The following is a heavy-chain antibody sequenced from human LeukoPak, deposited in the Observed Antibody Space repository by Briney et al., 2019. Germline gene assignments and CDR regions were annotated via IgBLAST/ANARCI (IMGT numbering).Heavy chain of an antibody. D-gene: IGHD4/OR15-4a*01. CDR2: IYYSGNT. V-gene: IGHV4-31*03. CDR1: GGSISSGDYY. CDR3: ACSDVNVLAVDY. Sequence: SQTLSLTCTVSGGSISSGDYYWSWIRQHPGKGLEWIGYIYYSGNTSYNPSLKSRVAISVDTSKNQFSLKLSSVTAADTAVYYCACSDVNVLAVDYWGQGTLVTVSS. J-gene: IGHJ4*02.